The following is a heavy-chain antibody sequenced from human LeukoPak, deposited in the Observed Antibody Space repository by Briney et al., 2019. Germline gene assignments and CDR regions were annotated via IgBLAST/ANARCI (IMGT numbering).Heavy chain of an antibody. J-gene: IGHJ4*02. CDR1: GYSFSCYW. CDR3: ARRVYSSSSPFDY. Sequence: GESLKISCKGSGYSFSCYWIGWVRQMPGKGLEWMGIIYPGDSESRYSPSFQGQVTMSADKSISIAYLQWNSLKASDTAMYYCARRVYSSSSPFDYWGQGTLVTVSS. D-gene: IGHD6-6*01. V-gene: IGHV5-51*01. CDR2: IYPGDSES.